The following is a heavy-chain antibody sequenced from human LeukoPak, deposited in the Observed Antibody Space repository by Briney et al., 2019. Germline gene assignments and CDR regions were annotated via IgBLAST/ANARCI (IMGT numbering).Heavy chain of an antibody. J-gene: IGHJ4*02. CDR3: ARDKSAGYTASASSSWGRLGD. D-gene: IGHD6-13*01. CDR1: GFTFSSYA. V-gene: IGHV3-30-3*01. CDR2: ISYDGSSE. Sequence: GGSLRLSCAVSGFTFSSYAMHWVRQAPGKALEWVAVISYDGSSEYYADSVKGRFTISRDNSKNTLYLQLDSLRVEDTAVYYCARDKSAGYTASASSSWGRLGDWGQGTLVTVSS.